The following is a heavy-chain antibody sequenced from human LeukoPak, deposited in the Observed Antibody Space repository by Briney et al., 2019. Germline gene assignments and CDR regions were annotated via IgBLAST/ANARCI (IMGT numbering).Heavy chain of an antibody. CDR1: GFTFDDYA. J-gene: IGHJ3*02. Sequence: GGSLRLSCAASGFTFDDYAMNWVRQAPGKGLEWVSLISGDGDSTYYADSVKGRFTISRDNSKNSLYLQMNSLRTEDTALYYCAKARLGGGGFDIWGQGTMVTVSS. CDR2: ISGDGDST. CDR3: AKARLGGGGFDI. V-gene: IGHV3-43*02. D-gene: IGHD3-16*01.